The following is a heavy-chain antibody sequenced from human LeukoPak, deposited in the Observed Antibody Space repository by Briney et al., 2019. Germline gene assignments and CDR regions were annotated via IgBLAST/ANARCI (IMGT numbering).Heavy chain of an antibody. Sequence: SETLSLTRTVSGGSISSYYWTWIRQPPGKGLEWIGYIYYSGSTNYNPSLKSRVTISVDTSKNQFSLKLSSVTAADTAVYYCARRNWYFDLWGRGTLVTVSS. V-gene: IGHV4-59*08. CDR1: GGSISSYY. CDR3: ARRNWYFDL. J-gene: IGHJ2*01. CDR2: IYYSGST.